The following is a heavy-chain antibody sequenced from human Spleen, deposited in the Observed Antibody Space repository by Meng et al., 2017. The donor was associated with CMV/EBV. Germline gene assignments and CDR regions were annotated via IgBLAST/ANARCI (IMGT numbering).Heavy chain of an antibody. CDR1: GFTFSCYS. D-gene: IGHD1-26*01. Sequence: GESLKISCVASGFTFSCYSMNWVRQTPGKGLEWVSSITSRSSNTYYSDSVKGRFTISRDNAKNSLYLQMNSLRDEDTAVYYCARDLIRGVVGARPRGPGDLWGHGTLVTVSS. CDR3: ARDLIRGVVGARPRGPGDL. J-gene: IGHJ4*01. CDR2: ITSRSSNT. V-gene: IGHV3-21*01.